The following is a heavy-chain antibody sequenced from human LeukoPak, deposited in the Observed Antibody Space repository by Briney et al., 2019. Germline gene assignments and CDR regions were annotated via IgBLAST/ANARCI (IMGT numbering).Heavy chain of an antibody. J-gene: IGHJ4*02. CDR3: AKGRGYCTGGSCYSDY. CDR1: GFTFSNYA. V-gene: IGHV3-23*01. Sequence: GGSLRLSCIASGFTFSNYAMNWVRQAPGKGLEWVSTISGSDGSAYYADSVKGRFTISRDNSKNTLYLQMNSLRVEDTAIYYCAKGRGYCTGGSCYSDYWGQGTLVTVSS. CDR2: ISGSDGSA. D-gene: IGHD2-15*01.